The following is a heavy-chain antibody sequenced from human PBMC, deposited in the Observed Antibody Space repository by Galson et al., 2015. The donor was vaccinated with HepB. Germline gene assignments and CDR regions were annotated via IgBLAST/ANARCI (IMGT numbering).Heavy chain of an antibody. CDR3: ARHPPHPPQAAADLNFDY. CDR2: IDPSDSYT. V-gene: IGHV5-10-1*01. D-gene: IGHD6-13*01. Sequence: QSGAEVKKPGESLRISCTGSGYSFTSYWISWVRQMPGKGLEWMGRIDPSDSYTNYSPSFQGHVTISADKSISTAYLQWSSLKASDTAMYYCARHPPHPPQAAADLNFDYWGQGTLVTVSS. J-gene: IGHJ4*02. CDR1: GYSFTSYW.